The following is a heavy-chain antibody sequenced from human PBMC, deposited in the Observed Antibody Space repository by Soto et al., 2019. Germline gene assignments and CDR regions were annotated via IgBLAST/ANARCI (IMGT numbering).Heavy chain of an antibody. J-gene: IGHJ4*02. V-gene: IGHV3-23*01. D-gene: IGHD2-8*01. CDR2: ISGSGGST. CDR3: AKDLMVYAMARYDMLPEGY. Sequence: GGSLRLSCAASGFTFSSYAMSWVRQAPGKGLEWVSAISGSGGSTYYADSVKGRFTISRDNSKNTLYLQMNSLRAEDTAVYYCAKDLMVYAMARYDMLPEGYWGQGTLVTVSS. CDR1: GFTFSSYA.